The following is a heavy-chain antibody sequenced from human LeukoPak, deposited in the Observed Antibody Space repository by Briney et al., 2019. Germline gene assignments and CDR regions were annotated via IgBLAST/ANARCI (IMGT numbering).Heavy chain of an antibody. J-gene: IGHJ6*02. V-gene: IGHV3-53*01. D-gene: IGHD5-12*01. CDR1: GFTVSSNY. CDR2: IYSGGST. Sequence: PGGSLRLSCAASGFTVSSNYMSWVRQAPGKGLEWVSVIYSGGSTYYADSVKGRFTISRDNAKNSLYLQMNSLRAEDTAVYYCARGADIVHEHYYYGMDVWGQGTTVTVSS. CDR3: ARGADIVHEHYYYGMDV.